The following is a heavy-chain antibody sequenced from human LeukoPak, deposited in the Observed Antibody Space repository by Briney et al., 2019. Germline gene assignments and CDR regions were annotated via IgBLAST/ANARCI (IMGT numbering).Heavy chain of an antibody. D-gene: IGHD2-15*01. V-gene: IGHV3-23*01. Sequence: GGPLNPSWPAPGFTLTSYARPWVRQAQGRGLKWSSAISGSGGSTYYADSVKGRFTISRDNSKNTLYLQMNSLRAEDTAVYYCAKSLYCSGGSCVYWGQGTLVTVSS. CDR2: ISGSGGST. CDR3: AKSLYCSGGSCVY. CDR1: GFTLTSYA. J-gene: IGHJ4*02.